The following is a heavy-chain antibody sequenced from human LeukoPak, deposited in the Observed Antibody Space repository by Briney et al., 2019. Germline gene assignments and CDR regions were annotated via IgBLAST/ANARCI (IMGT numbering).Heavy chain of an antibody. CDR3: ARTLGGYSYGYVGYYFDY. D-gene: IGHD5-18*01. Sequence: GGSLRLSCAASGFTFSSYSMNWVRQAPGKGLERVSSISSSSSYIYYADSVKGRFTISRDNAKNSLYLQMNSLRAEDTAVYYCARTLGGYSYGYVGYYFDYWGQGTLVTVSS. V-gene: IGHV3-21*01. CDR1: GFTFSSYS. CDR2: ISSSSSYI. J-gene: IGHJ4*02.